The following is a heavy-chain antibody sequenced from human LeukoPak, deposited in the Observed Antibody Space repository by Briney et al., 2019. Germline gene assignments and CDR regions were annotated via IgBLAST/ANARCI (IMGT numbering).Heavy chain of an antibody. V-gene: IGHV3-23*01. J-gene: IGHJ4*02. D-gene: IGHD4-23*01. CDR1: GIALSTNM. CDR2: ITSAGNT. CDR3: VKRPDYGGGNYVFEH. Sequence: GGSLRLSCVASGIALSTNMMTWVRQVPGKGLECISTITSAGNTYYVDSVRGRFTFPRDISKNTVYLALNSLRAEDTAVYYCVKRPDYGGGNYVFEHWGRGTLVTVSS.